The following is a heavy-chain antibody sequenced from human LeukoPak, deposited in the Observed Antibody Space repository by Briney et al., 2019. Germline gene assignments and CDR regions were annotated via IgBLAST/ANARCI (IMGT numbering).Heavy chain of an antibody. CDR2: ISWNSGSI. Sequence: GRSLRLSCAASGFTFDDYAMHWVRQAPGKGLEWVSGISWNSGSIGYADSVKGRFTISRDNAKNSLYLQMNSLRAEDTAIYYCTRVGYIDEGIDYWGQGTLVTVSS. CDR3: TRVGYIDEGIDY. D-gene: IGHD5-24*01. CDR1: GFTFDDYA. J-gene: IGHJ4*02. V-gene: IGHV3-9*01.